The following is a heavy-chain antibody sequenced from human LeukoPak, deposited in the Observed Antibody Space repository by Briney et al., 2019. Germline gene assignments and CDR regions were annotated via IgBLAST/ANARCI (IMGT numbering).Heavy chain of an antibody. J-gene: IGHJ6*03. CDR1: GGSISSYY. CDR2: IYYSGST. CDR3: ARVSAARLHYYYYYMDV. V-gene: IGHV4-59*01. D-gene: IGHD6-6*01. Sequence: PSETLSLTCTVSGGSISSYYWSWIRQPPGKGLEWIGYIYYSGSTNYNPSLKSRVTISVDTSKNQFSLKLSSVTAADTAVYYCARVSAARLHYYYYYMDVWGKGTTVTVSS.